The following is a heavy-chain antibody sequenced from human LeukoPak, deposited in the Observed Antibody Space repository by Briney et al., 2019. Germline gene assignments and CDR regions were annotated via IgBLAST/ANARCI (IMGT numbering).Heavy chain of an antibody. CDR1: GFAFSSLA. V-gene: IGHV3-23*01. D-gene: IGHD6-19*01. Sequence: PGGSLRLSCAASGFAFSSLAMGWVRQAPGKGLEWVSVISDSGSLTYYADSVEGRFTISRDNSKNTLFLQMNSLRAEDTAVYYCAKDARRTSGWYFFDYWGQGTLVTVSS. J-gene: IGHJ4*02. CDR2: ISDSGSLT. CDR3: AKDARRTSGWYFFDY.